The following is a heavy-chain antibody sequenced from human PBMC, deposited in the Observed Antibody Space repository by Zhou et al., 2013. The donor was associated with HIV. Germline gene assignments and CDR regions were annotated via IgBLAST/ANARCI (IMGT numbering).Heavy chain of an antibody. D-gene: IGHD6-13*01. Sequence: QVQLVQSGAEVKKPGSSVKVSCKASGGTFSSYAISWVRQAPGQGLEWMGRIIPIFGTANYAQKFQGRVTMTRDTSTSTVYMELSSLRSEDTAVYYCARGGAAAGRTYYFDYWGQGTLVTVSS. CDR3: ARGGAAAGRTYYFDY. CDR2: IIPIFGTA. V-gene: IGHV1-69*05. CDR1: GGTFSSYA. J-gene: IGHJ4*02.